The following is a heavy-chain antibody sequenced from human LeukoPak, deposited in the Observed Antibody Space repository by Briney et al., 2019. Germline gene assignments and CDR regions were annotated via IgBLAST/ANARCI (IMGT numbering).Heavy chain of an antibody. D-gene: IGHD5-24*01. J-gene: IGHJ4*02. CDR2: INHSGST. CDR3: ARGERWEPPSY. V-gene: IGHV4-34*01. Sequence: SETLSLTCAVYGGSFSGYYWSWIRQPPGKGLEWIGEINHSGSTNYNPSLKSRVTISVDTSKNQFSLKLSSVTAADTAVYYCARGERWEPPSYWGQGTLVTVSP. CDR1: GGSFSGYY.